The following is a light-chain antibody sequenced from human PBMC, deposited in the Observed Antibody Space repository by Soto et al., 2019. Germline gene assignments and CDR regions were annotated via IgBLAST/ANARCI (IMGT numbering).Light chain of an antibody. CDR2: AAS. CDR1: QSISSY. J-gene: IGKJ5*01. V-gene: IGKV1-39*01. CDR3: QQYNSYPIT. Sequence: DVQITLSQSSPSASVGERVTITRRATQSISSYLDWYQQKPGKAPKLLIYAASSLHSGVPSRFSGSGSGTDFTLTISCLQSEDFATYYCQQYNSYPITFGQGTRLEIK.